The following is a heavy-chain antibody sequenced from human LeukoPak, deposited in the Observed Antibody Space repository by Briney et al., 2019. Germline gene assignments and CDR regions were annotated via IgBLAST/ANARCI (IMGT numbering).Heavy chain of an antibody. CDR2: IYHSGDT. CDR1: TGSFSAHY. CDR3: AGTPVDRTLQLSAFDM. D-gene: IGHD1-7*01. J-gene: IGHJ3*02. Sequence: SETLSLTCAVYTGSFSAHYWSWIRQSPGKGMEWIGDIYHSGDTNCNPSLKTRVTMSVDTSKNQFSLKVNSVTAADTVVYYCAGTPVDRTLQLSAFDMWGQGTSVTVSS. V-gene: IGHV4-34*01.